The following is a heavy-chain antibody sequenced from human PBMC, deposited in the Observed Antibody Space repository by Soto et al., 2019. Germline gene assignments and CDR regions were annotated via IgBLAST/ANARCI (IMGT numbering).Heavy chain of an antibody. J-gene: IGHJ6*02. Sequence: GGSLRLSCAASGFTFSSYAMSWVRQAPGKGLEWVSAISGSGGSTYYADSVKGRFTISRDNSKNTLYLQMNSLRAEDTAVYYCAKGIIRYCSSTSCYSDYYGMDVWGQGTTVTVSS. CDR1: GFTFSSYA. D-gene: IGHD2-2*01. V-gene: IGHV3-23*01. CDR2: ISGSGGST. CDR3: AKGIIRYCSSTSCYSDYYGMDV.